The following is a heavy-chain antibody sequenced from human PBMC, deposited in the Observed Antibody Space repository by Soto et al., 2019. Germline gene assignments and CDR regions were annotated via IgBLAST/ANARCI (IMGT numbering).Heavy chain of an antibody. CDR1: GCTFSTYN. D-gene: IGHD1-26*01. Sequence: ESGGGLVKPGGSLRLSCAASGCTFSTYNMNWVRHAPGKGLEWVSSINGRGNYIYYTDAVKGRFTISRDNAKTSLYLQMNSLRAEDTAVYYCARVDGIVGATSAFDYWGQGTLVTVSS. CDR3: ARVDGIVGATSAFDY. J-gene: IGHJ4*02. V-gene: IGHV3-21*01. CDR2: INGRGNYI.